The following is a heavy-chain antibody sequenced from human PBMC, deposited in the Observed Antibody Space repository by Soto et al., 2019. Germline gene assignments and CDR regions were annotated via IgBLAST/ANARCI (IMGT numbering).Heavy chain of an antibody. V-gene: IGHV1-2*04. Sequence: ASVKVSCKASGYTFTGYYMHWVRQAPGQGLEWMGWINPNSGGTNYAQKFQGWVTMTRDTSISTAYMELSRLRSDDTAVYYCARVAAAGYNWFDPWGQGPLVTVSS. CDR1: GYTFTGYY. D-gene: IGHD6-13*01. J-gene: IGHJ5*02. CDR3: ARVAAAGYNWFDP. CDR2: INPNSGGT.